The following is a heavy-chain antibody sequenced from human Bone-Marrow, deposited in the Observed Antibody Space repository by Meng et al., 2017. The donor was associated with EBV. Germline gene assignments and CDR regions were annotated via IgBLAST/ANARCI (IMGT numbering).Heavy chain of an antibody. D-gene: IGHD6-6*01. J-gene: IGHJ4*02. CDR2: IYDGGTT. V-gene: IGHV4-61*01. CDR1: GACVSGGTVH. CDR3: AKSSSSTPGVVDS. Sequence: AQLQDAGPGLGKPSETLSLPCTVSGACVSGGTVHWSWIRQPPGKELEWIGYIYDGGTTIYNPSLKSRVTIFLDASRNQFSLGLRSVTTADTAVYYCAKSSSSTPGVVDSWGQGTLVTVSS.